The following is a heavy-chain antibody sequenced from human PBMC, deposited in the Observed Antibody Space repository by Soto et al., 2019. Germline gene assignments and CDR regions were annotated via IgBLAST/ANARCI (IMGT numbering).Heavy chain of an antibody. V-gene: IGHV4-34*01. CDR1: GGSFSGYY. CDR3: ARGAYNFGGQLEH. D-gene: IGHD1-1*01. Sequence: LRLTCAVYGGSFSGYYWSWIRQPPGKGLEWIGEINHSGSTNYNPSLKSRVTISVDTSKNQFSLKLTSVTAADTAIYYCARGAYNFGGQLEHWGQGILVTVSS. J-gene: IGHJ4*02. CDR2: INHSGST.